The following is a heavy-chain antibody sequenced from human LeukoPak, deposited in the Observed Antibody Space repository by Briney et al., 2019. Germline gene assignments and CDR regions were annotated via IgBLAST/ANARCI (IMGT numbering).Heavy chain of an antibody. CDR3: ARGYYDILTGYYDRHDWFDP. D-gene: IGHD3-9*01. Sequence: SETLSLTCAVSGYSISSGYYWGWIRQPPGKGLEWIGSIYHSGSTYYNPSLKSRVTLSVDTSKNQFSLKLSSVTAADTAVYYCARGYYDILTGYYDRHDWFDPWGQGTLVTVSS. V-gene: IGHV4-38-2*01. CDR1: GYSISSGYY. CDR2: IYHSGST. J-gene: IGHJ5*02.